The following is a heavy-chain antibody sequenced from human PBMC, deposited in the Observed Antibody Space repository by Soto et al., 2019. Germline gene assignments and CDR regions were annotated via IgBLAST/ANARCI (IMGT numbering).Heavy chain of an antibody. CDR1: GYTFAGHY. CDR2: INPHSGDT. CDR3: ASDVYSVDY. J-gene: IGHJ4*02. D-gene: IGHD2-8*01. V-gene: IGHV1-2*02. Sequence: ASVKVSCKTSGYTFAGHYLHWIRQAPGQGPEWMGWINPHSGDTNYAEKFQGRVTMTRDTSFSTAYMELSRLRSDDTAMYYCASDVYSVDYWGQGTQVTVSS.